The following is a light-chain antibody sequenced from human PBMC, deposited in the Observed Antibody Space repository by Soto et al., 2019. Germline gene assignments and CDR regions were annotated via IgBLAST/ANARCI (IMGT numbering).Light chain of an antibody. CDR3: QQGYSTPYT. Sequence: DIQMTQSPSSLSASVGDRVTITCRASQSISSYLNWYQQKPGKAPKLLIYAASSLQSGVPSRFSGNGSGTDFTLTISSLQPEDFATYYCQQGYSTPYTFGQGTKLEIK. CDR2: AAS. J-gene: IGKJ2*01. V-gene: IGKV1-39*01. CDR1: QSISSY.